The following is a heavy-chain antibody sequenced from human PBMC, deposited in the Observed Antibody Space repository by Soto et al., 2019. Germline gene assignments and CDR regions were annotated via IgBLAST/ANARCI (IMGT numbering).Heavy chain of an antibody. Sequence: GASVKVSCKASGGTFSSYAISWVRQAPGQGLEWMGGIIPIFGTANYAQKFQGRVTTTADESTSTAYMELSSLRSEDTAVYYCARSGLETLRWFDPWGQGTLVTVSS. V-gene: IGHV1-69*01. CDR3: ARSGLETLRWFDP. J-gene: IGHJ5*02. D-gene: IGHD3-10*01. CDR2: IIPIFGTA. CDR1: GGTFSSYA.